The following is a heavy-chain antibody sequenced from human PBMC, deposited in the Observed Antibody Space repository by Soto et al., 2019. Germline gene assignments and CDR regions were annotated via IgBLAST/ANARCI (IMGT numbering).Heavy chain of an antibody. J-gene: IGHJ4*02. CDR2: INHSGST. CDR1: GGSFSGYY. D-gene: IGHD3-9*01. V-gene: IGHV4-34*01. Sequence: SETLSLTCAVYGGSFSGYYWSWIRQPPGKGLEWIGEINHSGSTNYNPSLKSRVTISVDTSKNQFSLKLSSVTAADTAVYYCATLRGYDILTGYLSSFDYWGQGTLVTVSS. CDR3: ATLRGYDILTGYLSSFDY.